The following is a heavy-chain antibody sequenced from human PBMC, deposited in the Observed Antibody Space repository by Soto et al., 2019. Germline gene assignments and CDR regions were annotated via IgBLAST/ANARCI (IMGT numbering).Heavy chain of an antibody. V-gene: IGHV3-21*02. D-gene: IGHD2-21*01. CDR1: GFTLGSYT. CDR2: MSGTGRVI. J-gene: IGHJ5*02. Sequence: EVKLEESGGGLVKPGGSLRLSCKASGFTLGSYTIHWVRQSPRKGLEWVSSMSGTGRVIYHADSVRGRFTISRDNAQSSVYLQMDRLGHDDTAVYYCTKLAAPDSDGYYFWFDTWGQGAQVTVSS. CDR3: TKLAAPDSDGYYFWFDT.